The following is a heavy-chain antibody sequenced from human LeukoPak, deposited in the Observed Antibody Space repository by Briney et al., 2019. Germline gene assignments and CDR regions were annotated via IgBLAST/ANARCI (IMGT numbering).Heavy chain of an antibody. Sequence: PSETLSLTCTVSGGSISSYYWSWIRQPPGKRLEWIGYIYYSGSTNYNPSLKSRVTISVDTSKNQFSLKLSSVTAADTAVYYCAREEDRDGYNAFDYCGQGTLVTVSS. CDR3: AREEDRDGYNAFDY. J-gene: IGHJ4*02. CDR1: GGSISSYY. D-gene: IGHD5-24*01. CDR2: IYYSGST. V-gene: IGHV4-59*01.